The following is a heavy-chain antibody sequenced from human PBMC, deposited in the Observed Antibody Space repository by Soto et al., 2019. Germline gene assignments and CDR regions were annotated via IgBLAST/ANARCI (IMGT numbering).Heavy chain of an antibody. J-gene: IGHJ4*02. CDR2: RSYSGST. V-gene: IGHV4-39*01. Sequence: QLQLQESSPGLVKPSETLSLTCTVSAGSITSSSYYLGWIRQPPGKGLLWIGSRSYSGSTYYNPSRKSRVTVSGDTSNNQFSLKLSSVTSPGAAVDYCASHIRRLRCFGYWGQGALVTVSS. CDR1: AGSITSSSYY. CDR3: ASHIRRLRCFGY. D-gene: IGHD5-12*01.